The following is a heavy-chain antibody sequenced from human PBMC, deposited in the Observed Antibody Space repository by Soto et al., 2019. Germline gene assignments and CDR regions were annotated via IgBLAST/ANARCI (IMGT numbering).Heavy chain of an antibody. CDR3: ATDRYCSGGSCSMFYYYGMDA. J-gene: IGHJ6*04. V-gene: IGHV1-24*01. D-gene: IGHD2-15*01. CDR1: GYTLTELS. CDR2: FDPEDGET. Sequence: ASVKVSCKVSGYTLTELSMHWVRQAPGKGLEWMGGFDPEDGETIYAQKFQGRVTMTEDTSTDTAYMELSSLRSEDTAVYYCATDRYCSGGSCSMFYYYGMDAWGKGTTVTVSS.